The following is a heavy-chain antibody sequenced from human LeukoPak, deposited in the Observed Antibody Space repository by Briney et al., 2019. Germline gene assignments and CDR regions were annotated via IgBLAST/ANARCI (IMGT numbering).Heavy chain of an antibody. CDR3: AKSPLRTRILLDY. V-gene: IGHV3-23*01. CDR2: ISPSGDIT. D-gene: IGHD3-3*01. J-gene: IGHJ4*02. CDR1: GFTFSNDG. Sequence: GGTLRLSCAGYGFTFSNDGMNWVRQAAGKGLEWVSGISPSGDITYYVDSVKGRFTISRDNSKNTLYLQMNSLRADDTAVYYCAKSPLRTRILLDYWGQGTLVTVSS.